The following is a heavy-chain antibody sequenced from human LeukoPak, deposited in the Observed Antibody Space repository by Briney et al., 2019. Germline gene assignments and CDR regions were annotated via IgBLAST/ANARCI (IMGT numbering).Heavy chain of an antibody. V-gene: IGHV5-51*01. CDR1: GYIFTNYW. J-gene: IGHJ4*02. CDR2: IYLGDCET. Sequence: GEALKSSCKGSGYIFTNYWIGWVRQMPGKGLEWMGIIYLGDCETRYSPSFQGQVTISADKSISTAFLQWSSLKASETAMYFCGRGDRLSYFDYWGQGTLVTVSS. D-gene: IGHD3-16*01. CDR3: GRGDRLSYFDY.